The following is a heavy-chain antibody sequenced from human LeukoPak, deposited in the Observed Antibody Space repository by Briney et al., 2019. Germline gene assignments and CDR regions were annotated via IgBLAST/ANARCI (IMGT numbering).Heavy chain of an antibody. CDR3: ARGDGIVVVPAAANWFDP. D-gene: IGHD2-2*01. Sequence: PSETLSLTCTVSGGSISSYYWSWIRQPPGKGLEWIGYIYYSGTTNYNPSLKSRVTISVDTSKNQFSLKLSSVTAADTAVYYCARGDGIVVVPAAANWFDPWGQGTLVTVSS. J-gene: IGHJ5*02. CDR2: IYYSGTT. V-gene: IGHV4-59*01. CDR1: GGSISSYY.